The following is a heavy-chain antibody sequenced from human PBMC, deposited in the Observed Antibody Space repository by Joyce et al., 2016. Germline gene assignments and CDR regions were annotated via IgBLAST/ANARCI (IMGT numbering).Heavy chain of an antibody. CDR2: VVHSGTT. J-gene: IGHJ4*02. Sequence: QLQMQESGPGLVKPSETLSLTCTVSTGSINNRNHFWGWIRQPPGKGLEWIGAVVHSGTTYYNPSLKSRVTISVDTSKSQFSLNLTSVTAADTAVYYCARHWTMTTVTPADYWGQGTLVTVSS. CDR3: ARHWTMTTVTPADY. D-gene: IGHD4-17*01. V-gene: IGHV4-39*01. CDR1: TGSINNRNHF.